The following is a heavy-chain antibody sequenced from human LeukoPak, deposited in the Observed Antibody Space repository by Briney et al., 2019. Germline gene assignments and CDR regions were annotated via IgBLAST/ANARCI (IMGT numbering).Heavy chain of an antibody. CDR2: IIPIFGTA. V-gene: IGHV1-69*06. D-gene: IGHD3-10*01. CDR3: ARGDGSGSYYCVY. J-gene: IGHJ4*02. Sequence: SVTVSCKASGGTFISYAISWVRQAPGQGLEWMGRIIPIFGTANYAQKFQGRVTFTADKSTSTAYMELSSLRSEDTAVYYCARGDGSGSYYCVYWGQGTLVTVSS. CDR1: GGTFISYA.